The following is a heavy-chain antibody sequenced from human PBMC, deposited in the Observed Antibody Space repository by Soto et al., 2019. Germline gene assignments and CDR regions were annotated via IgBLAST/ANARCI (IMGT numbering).Heavy chain of an antibody. Sequence: EVQLVESGGGLVKPGGPLRLSCAASGFTFSAYSMNWVRQAPRKRLEWVSYISSASSFIHYTDSMKGRFTISRDNAKNSLYLHMNSLRAEDTALYYCARGGYCSGGSCQSPMPDIWGQGTMVTVSS. V-gene: IGHV3-21*01. CDR3: ARGGYCSGGSCQSPMPDI. CDR1: GFTFSAYS. J-gene: IGHJ3*02. CDR2: ISSASSFI. D-gene: IGHD2-15*01.